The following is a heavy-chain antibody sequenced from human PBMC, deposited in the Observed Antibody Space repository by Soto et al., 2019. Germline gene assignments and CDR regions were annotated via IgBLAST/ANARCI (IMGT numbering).Heavy chain of an antibody. J-gene: IGHJ4*02. CDR1: GDSMNNYY. Sequence: QVQLQESGPGLVKPSETLSLTCTVSGDSMNNYYWTWIRQPPGKGLEWIGYIYSSGGTIYSPSLRGRLTISIDTSESQFSLKLTSVTAADTAVYYCARGKRASGYYRDDYLGQGTLVTVSS. CDR2: IYSSGGT. CDR3: ARGKRASGYYRDDY. D-gene: IGHD5-12*01. V-gene: IGHV4-59*01.